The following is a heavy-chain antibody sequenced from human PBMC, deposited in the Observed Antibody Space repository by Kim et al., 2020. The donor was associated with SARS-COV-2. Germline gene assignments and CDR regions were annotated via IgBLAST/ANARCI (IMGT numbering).Heavy chain of an antibody. Sequence: GGSLRLSCAASGFTFSDHYMDWVRQAPGKGLEWVGRTRNKANSYTTEYAASVKGRFTISRDDSKNSLYLQMNSLKTDDTAVYFCARGGYCSSTSCLGDYYGMDVWGQGTTVTVSS. J-gene: IGHJ6*02. D-gene: IGHD2-2*01. CDR2: TRNKANSYTT. V-gene: IGHV3-72*01. CDR3: ARGGYCSSTSCLGDYYGMDV. CDR1: GFTFSDHY.